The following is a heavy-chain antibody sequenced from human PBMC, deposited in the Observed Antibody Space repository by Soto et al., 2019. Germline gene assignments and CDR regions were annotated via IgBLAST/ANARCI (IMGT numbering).Heavy chain of an antibody. CDR3: ARLSSSIVVVPDYGMDV. D-gene: IGHD2-15*01. CDR1: GYTFISHG. Sequence: QVQLVQSGVEVKKPGASVKVSCKASGYTFISHGISWVRQAPGQGLEWMGWISGKNGNTNYAQKLQGRVTLTTDTSTSTAYMELRSLRSDDTAVYYCARLSSSIVVVPDYGMDVWGQGTTCTVSS. J-gene: IGHJ6*02. CDR2: ISGKNGNT. V-gene: IGHV1-18*04.